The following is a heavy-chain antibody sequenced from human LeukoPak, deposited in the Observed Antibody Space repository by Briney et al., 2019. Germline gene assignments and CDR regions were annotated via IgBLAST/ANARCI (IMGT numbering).Heavy chain of an antibody. CDR2: TIPIFGTA. D-gene: IGHD2-21*02. Sequence: ASVTVSCTASGGTFSSYAISWVRQAPGQGLEWMGGTIPIFGTANYTQKFQGRVTITADESTSTAYMELSSLRSEDTAVYYCARGDIVVVTAQAPGYYYYGMDVWGQGTTVTVSS. V-gene: IGHV1-69*13. CDR3: ARGDIVVVTAQAPGYYYYGMDV. CDR1: GGTFSSYA. J-gene: IGHJ6*02.